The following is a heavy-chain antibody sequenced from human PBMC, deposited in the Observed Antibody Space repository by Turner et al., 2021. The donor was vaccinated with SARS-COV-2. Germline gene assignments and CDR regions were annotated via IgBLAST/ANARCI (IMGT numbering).Heavy chain of an antibody. D-gene: IGHD4-4*01. CDR1: GFTFSSYG. Sequence: QVQLVESGGGVVQPGRSLRLSCAASGFTFSSYGMHWVRQAPGKGLEWVAVTSYDGSNKYYADSVKGRFTISRDNSKNTLYLQMNSLRAEDTAVYYCAKQQGLYSNPMYYFDYWGQGTLVTVPS. J-gene: IGHJ4*02. CDR2: TSYDGSNK. V-gene: IGHV3-30*18. CDR3: AKQQGLYSNPMYYFDY.